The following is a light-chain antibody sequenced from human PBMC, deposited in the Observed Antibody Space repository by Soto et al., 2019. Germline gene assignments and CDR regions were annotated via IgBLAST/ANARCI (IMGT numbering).Light chain of an antibody. CDR1: SSDVGGYSY. Sequence: QSVLTQPPSASGSTEQSVTISCTGTSSDVGGYSYVSWYQQHPGKAPKLMIYEVSKRSSGVPDRFSGSKSGHTASLTVSGLQAEDEADYFYSSYAGNNSLLFGGGTKLTVL. V-gene: IGLV2-8*01. J-gene: IGLJ2*01. CDR2: EVS. CDR3: SSYAGNNSLL.